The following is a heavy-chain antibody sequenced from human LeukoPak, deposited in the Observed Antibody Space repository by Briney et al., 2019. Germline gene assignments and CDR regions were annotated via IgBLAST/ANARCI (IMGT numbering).Heavy chain of an antibody. CDR3: ARGRLKLLTFDSRRIKFWYFDL. Sequence: SETLSLTCTVSGGSISSYDWSWIRQPAGKGLEWIGRINTSGSTNYNPSLKSRVTMSVDTSKNQFSLKLSSVTAADTAVYYCARGRLKLLTFDSRRIKFWYFDLWGRGTLVTVSS. CDR2: INTSGST. CDR1: GGSISSYD. J-gene: IGHJ2*01. D-gene: IGHD3-22*01. V-gene: IGHV4-4*07.